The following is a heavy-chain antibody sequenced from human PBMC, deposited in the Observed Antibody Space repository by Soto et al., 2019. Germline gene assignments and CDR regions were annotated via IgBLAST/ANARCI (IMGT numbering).Heavy chain of an antibody. CDR2: IHYTGSS. D-gene: IGHD5-18*01. Sequence: SETLYLTFPLPGFSIPGSFWSWLRQPPGKGLEWIAFIHYTGSSNSNPSLKSRVTISVDTSKNQFSLKLSSVTAADTAVYYCARHSNEYRKSLDSWGQG. CDR3: ARHSNEYRKSLDS. J-gene: IGHJ5*02. CDR1: GFSIPGSF. V-gene: IGHV4-59*08.